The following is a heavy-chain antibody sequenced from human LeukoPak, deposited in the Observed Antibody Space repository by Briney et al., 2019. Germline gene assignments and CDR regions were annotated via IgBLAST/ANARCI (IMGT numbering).Heavy chain of an antibody. CDR1: GFTFSSYS. CDR2: ISSSSSYV. D-gene: IGHD2-2*01. J-gene: IGHJ4*02. Sequence: GGSLRLSCAASGFTFSSYSMNWVRQAPGKGLEWVSSISSSSSYVYYADSVKGRFTISRDNVKNSLYLQMNSLRAEDTAVYYCARAMSGCSSTSCYDYWGQGTLVTVSS. CDR3: ARAMSGCSSTSCYDY. V-gene: IGHV3-21*01.